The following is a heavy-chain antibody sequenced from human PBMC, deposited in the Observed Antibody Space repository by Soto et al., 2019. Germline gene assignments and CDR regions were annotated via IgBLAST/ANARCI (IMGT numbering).Heavy chain of an antibody. CDR2: IYYSGST. J-gene: IGHJ5*02. D-gene: IGHD6-19*01. CDR1: GGSISSYY. V-gene: IGHV4-59*01. CDR3: ARDGSGWYRVGGWFDP. Sequence: VQLQESGPGLVKPSETLSLTCTVSGGSISSYYWSWIRQPPGKGLEWIGYIYYSGSTNYNPSLKSPVTTSVDTSKNQISLELSSVSAADTAGYYCARDGSGWYRVGGWFDPWAQGTLVTVSS.